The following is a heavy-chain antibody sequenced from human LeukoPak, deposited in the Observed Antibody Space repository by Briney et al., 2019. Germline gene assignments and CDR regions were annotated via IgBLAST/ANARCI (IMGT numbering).Heavy chain of an antibody. Sequence: PGESLRLSCAASGFTFSNFYMIWVRQAPGKGLEWVANIKQDGSEEYYVDSVKGRFTISRDNAKNSLYLQMNSLRAEDTAVYYCARDRDGSGSYYNKPPYWGQGTLVTVSS. CDR2: IKQDGSEE. CDR3: ARDRDGSGSYYNKPPY. J-gene: IGHJ4*02. V-gene: IGHV3-7*01. D-gene: IGHD3-10*01. CDR1: GFTFSNFY.